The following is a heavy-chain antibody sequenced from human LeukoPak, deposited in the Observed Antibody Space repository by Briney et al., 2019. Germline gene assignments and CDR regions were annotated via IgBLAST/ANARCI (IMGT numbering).Heavy chain of an antibody. CDR2: ISGSGGNT. Sequence: PGGSLRLSCAASGFTLSSYAMSWVRQAPGKGLEWVSAISGSGGNTYYADSVKGRFTISRDNSKNTLYLQMNSLRAEDTAVYYCAKDPSPYSSGWYTWAYYGMDVWGQGTTVTVSS. CDR1: GFTLSSYA. V-gene: IGHV3-23*01. J-gene: IGHJ6*02. D-gene: IGHD6-19*01. CDR3: AKDPSPYSSGWYTWAYYGMDV.